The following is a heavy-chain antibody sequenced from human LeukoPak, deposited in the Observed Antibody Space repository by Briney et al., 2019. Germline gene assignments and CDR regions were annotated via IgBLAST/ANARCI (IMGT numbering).Heavy chain of an antibody. CDR3: ARGTTVTNHYYYYYMDV. J-gene: IGHJ6*03. Sequence: SETLSLTRAVYGGSFSGYYWSWIRQPPGKGLEWIGEINHSGSTNYNPSLKSRVTISVDTSKNQFSLKLSSVTAADTAVYYCARGTTVTNHYYYYYMDVWGKGTTVTVSS. V-gene: IGHV4-34*01. CDR1: GGSFSGYY. D-gene: IGHD4-11*01. CDR2: INHSGST.